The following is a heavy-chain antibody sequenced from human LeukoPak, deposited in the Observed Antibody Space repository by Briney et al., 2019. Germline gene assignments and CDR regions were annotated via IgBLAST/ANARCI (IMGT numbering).Heavy chain of an antibody. V-gene: IGHV3-23*01. J-gene: IGHJ1*01. CDR2: ISGSGSST. CDR1: GFTFSSYA. Sequence: GGSLRLSCAASGFTFSSYAMSWVRQAPGKGLEGVSAISGSGSSTYYADSVKGRFTISRDNSKHPLYLQMNSLIADDTAVYYCAKLHTVQLRLWFGELLSYFQHWGQGTLVTVSS. D-gene: IGHD3-10*01. CDR3: AKLHTVQLRLWFGELLSYFQH.